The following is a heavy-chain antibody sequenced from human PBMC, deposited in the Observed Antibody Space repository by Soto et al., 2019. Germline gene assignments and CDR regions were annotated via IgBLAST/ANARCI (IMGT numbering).Heavy chain of an antibody. CDR2: IIPRFGTT. CDR3: ARGRGLYNSGLSQLDS. V-gene: IGHV1-69*01. CDR1: GDSFSTYT. Sequence: QVQLVQSGAEVKKPGSSVRVSCKASGDSFSTYTVNWVRQAPRQGLEWMGGIIPRFGTTNFAPTLQDSVTITADESMNTVYMELSSLRSEDTARYYCARGRGLYNSGLSQLDSGGQGTLVTVSS. J-gene: IGHJ4*02. D-gene: IGHD1-1*01.